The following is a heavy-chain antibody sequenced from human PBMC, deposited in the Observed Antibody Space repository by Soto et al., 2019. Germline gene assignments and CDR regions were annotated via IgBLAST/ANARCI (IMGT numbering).Heavy chain of an antibody. CDR2: IYYDGTT. Sequence: QVQLQESGPGLVKPSETVSLTCTDSGGSVSPYYWTWVRRPPGKGLEWIAYIYYDGTTNYNPSLKSRVTISLDTSKNQFSLRLTSVTAADTAVYYCARGRHWLDYWGQGTLLTVSS. J-gene: IGHJ4*02. CDR1: GGSVSPYY. D-gene: IGHD6-19*01. CDR3: ARGRHWLDY. V-gene: IGHV4-59*02.